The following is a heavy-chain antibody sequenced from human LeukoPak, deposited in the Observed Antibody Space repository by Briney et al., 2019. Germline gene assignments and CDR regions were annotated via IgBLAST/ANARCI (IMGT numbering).Heavy chain of an antibody. CDR1: GFTFDDYA. V-gene: IGHV3-23*01. D-gene: IGHD4-17*01. CDR2: TSGSGGRT. J-gene: IGHJ4*02. CDR3: AKDLYGYYFDY. Sequence: GGSLRLSCAASGFTFDDYAMHWVRQAPGKGLEWVSATSGSGGRTYYADSVKGRFTISRDNSKNTLYLQMNSLRAEDTAVYYCAKDLYGYYFDYWGQGTLVTVSS.